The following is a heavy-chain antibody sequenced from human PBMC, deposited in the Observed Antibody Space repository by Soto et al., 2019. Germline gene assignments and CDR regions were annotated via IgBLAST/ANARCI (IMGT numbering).Heavy chain of an antibody. CDR2: IYYSGST. V-gene: IGHV4-30-4*01. D-gene: IGHD5-18*01. J-gene: IGHJ6*02. CDR1: GGSISSGDYY. CDR3: ASPSNQTLWAYYYGMDV. Sequence: SETLSLTCTVSGGSISSGDYYWSWIRQPPGKGLEWIGYIYYSGSTYYNPSLKSRVTISVDTSKNQFSLKLSSVTAADTAVYSCASPSNQTLWAYYYGMDVWGQGTTLTVSS.